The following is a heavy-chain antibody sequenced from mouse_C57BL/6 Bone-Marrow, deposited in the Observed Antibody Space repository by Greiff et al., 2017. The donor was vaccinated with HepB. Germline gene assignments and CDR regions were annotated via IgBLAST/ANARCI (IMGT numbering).Heavy chain of an antibody. J-gene: IGHJ4*01. D-gene: IGHD2-4*01. CDR3: ARRVDYDHYAMDY. CDR2: ISYDGSN. V-gene: IGHV3-6*01. CDR1: GYSITSGYY. Sequence: EVQLQQSGPGLVKPSQSLSLTCSVTGYSITSGYYWNWIRQFPGNKLEWMGYISYDGSNNYNPSLKNRISITRDTSKNQFFLKLNSVTTEDTATYYCARRVDYDHYAMDYWGQGTSVTVSS.